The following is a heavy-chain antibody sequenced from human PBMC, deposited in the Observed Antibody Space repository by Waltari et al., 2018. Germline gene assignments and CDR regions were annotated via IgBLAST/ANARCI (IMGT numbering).Heavy chain of an antibody. Sequence: QVQLQQWGAGLLKPSETLSLTCAVYGGSFSGYYWSWIRQPPGQGLEWIGEINHSGSTNYNRSLKSRVTISVATSKNQFSLKLSSVTAADTAVYYCARRSIAVAGRPFGYWGQGTLVTVSS. CDR1: GGSFSGYY. V-gene: IGHV4-34*01. CDR2: INHSGST. J-gene: IGHJ4*02. CDR3: ARRSIAVAGRPFGY. D-gene: IGHD6-19*01.